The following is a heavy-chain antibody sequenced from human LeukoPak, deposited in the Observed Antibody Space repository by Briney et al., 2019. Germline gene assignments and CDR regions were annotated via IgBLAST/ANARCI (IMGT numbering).Heavy chain of an antibody. CDR2: ISSSSSYI. CDR1: GFTFSSYS. J-gene: IGHJ1*01. CDR3: ARGYSSGWSKNPEYFQH. D-gene: IGHD6-19*01. Sequence: PGRSLRLSCAASGFTFSSYSMNWVRQAPGKGLEWVSSISSSSSYIYYADSVKGRFTISRDNAKNSLYLQMNSLRAEDTAVYYCARGYSSGWSKNPEYFQHWGQGTLVTVSS. V-gene: IGHV3-21*01.